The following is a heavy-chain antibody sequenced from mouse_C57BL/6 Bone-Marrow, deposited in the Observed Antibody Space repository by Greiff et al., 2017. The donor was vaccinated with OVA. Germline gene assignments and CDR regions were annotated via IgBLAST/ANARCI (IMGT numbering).Heavy chain of an antibody. CDR1: GYTFTDYY. J-gene: IGHJ3*01. Sequence: VQLQQSGPVLVKPGASVKMSCKASGYTFTDYYMNWVKQSHGKSLEWIGVINPYNGGTSYNQKFKGKATLTVDKSSSTAYMELNSLTSEDSAVYYCARGGLPWFAYWGQGTVVTVSA. V-gene: IGHV1-19*01. CDR3: ARGGLPWFAY. CDR2: INPYNGGT.